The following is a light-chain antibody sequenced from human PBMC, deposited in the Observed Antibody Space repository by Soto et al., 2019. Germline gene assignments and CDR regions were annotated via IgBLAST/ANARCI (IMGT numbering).Light chain of an antibody. Sequence: DIQMTQSPSSVSASVGDTVTITCRASLDINSRLAWFQQKPGRAPKYLIQAASILQSGFPSRFAGSGSGTDFTLTINTLQPEDFATYYCLQVKSFPRTFGQGTKVE. CDR1: LDINSR. CDR3: LQVKSFPRT. CDR2: AAS. V-gene: IGKV1-12*01. J-gene: IGKJ1*01.